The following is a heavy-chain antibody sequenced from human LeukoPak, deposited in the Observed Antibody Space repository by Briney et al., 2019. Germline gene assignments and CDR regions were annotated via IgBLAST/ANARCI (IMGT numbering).Heavy chain of an antibody. D-gene: IGHD6-13*01. CDR3: ARVAYSSSWYKGGDY. Sequence: PGGSLRLSCAASGFTFSSYAMHWVRQAPGKGLEWVSSISSGSSYIYYADSVKGRFTISRDNAKNSLYLLMNSLRAEDTAVYYCARVAYSSSWYKGGDYWGQGTLVTVSS. CDR2: ISSGSSYI. V-gene: IGHV3-21*01. CDR1: GFTFSSYA. J-gene: IGHJ4*02.